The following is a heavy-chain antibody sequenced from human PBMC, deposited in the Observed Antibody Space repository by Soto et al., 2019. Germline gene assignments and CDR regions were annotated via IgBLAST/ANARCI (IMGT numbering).Heavy chain of an antibody. Sequence: GGSLRLSCAASGFTFSSYGMHWVRQAPGKGLEWVAVISYDGSNKYYADSVKGRFTISRDNSKNTLYLQMNSLRAEDTAVYYCAKDGYIYYDYVWGSYSEAPFLDYWGQGTLVTVSS. CDR3: AKDGYIYYDYVWGSYSEAPFLDY. CDR1: GFTFSSYG. V-gene: IGHV3-30*18. D-gene: IGHD3-16*01. CDR2: ISYDGSNK. J-gene: IGHJ4*02.